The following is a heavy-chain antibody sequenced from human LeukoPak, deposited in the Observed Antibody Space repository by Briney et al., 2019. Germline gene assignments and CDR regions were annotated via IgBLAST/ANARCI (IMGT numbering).Heavy chain of an antibody. CDR2: VHFSGTT. Sequence: SETLSLTCTVSSVSITGYYWSWIRQPPGRGLEWIGYVHFSGTTSFNPSLKSRVTISVDTSKNQFSLRLSSMTAADTAVYYCAREQYLAYDVFGFWGQGTMVTVSS. CDR1: SVSITGYY. V-gene: IGHV4-59*01. J-gene: IGHJ3*01. CDR3: AREQYLAYDVFGF. D-gene: IGHD4-11*01.